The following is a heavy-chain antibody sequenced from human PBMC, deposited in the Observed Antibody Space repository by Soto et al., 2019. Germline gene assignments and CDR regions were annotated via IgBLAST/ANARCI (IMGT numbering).Heavy chain of an antibody. D-gene: IGHD3-10*01. V-gene: IGHV1-8*01. CDR2: MNPSSGNT. Sequence: QVQLVQSGAEVKKPEASVKVACRASGYTFTSFDINWVRQATGQGLEWMGRMNPSSGNTDYAQKFQGRVTMTRDTPISTAYMELSSLRSEDTAVYYCARTRSGSYLWGQGTLVTVSS. J-gene: IGHJ5*02. CDR3: ARTRSGSYL. CDR1: GYTFTSFD.